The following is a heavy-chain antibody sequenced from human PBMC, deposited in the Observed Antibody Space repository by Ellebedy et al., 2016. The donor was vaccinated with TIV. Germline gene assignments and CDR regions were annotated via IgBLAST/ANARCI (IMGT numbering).Heavy chain of an antibody. CDR3: ARDLEHYYYSSGYYEGDY. Sequence: GESLKISCASSGFTVSSNYMSWVRQAPGKGLECVSVIYSGGTTYYADSVKGRFTISRDNSKNTLYLQMNSLRAEDTAVYYCARDLEHYYYSSGYYEGDYWGQGTLVTVSS. CDR2: IYSGGTT. J-gene: IGHJ4*02. V-gene: IGHV3-66*01. D-gene: IGHD3-22*01. CDR1: GFTVSSNY.